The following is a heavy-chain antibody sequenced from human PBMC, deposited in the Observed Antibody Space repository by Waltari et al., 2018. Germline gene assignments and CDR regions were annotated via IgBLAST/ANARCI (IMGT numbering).Heavy chain of an antibody. J-gene: IGHJ6*02. CDR1: GSTFSDYA. D-gene: IGHD2-2*01. Sequence: EVQLLESGGTLVQPGGSLRLSCEPSGSTFSDYAMRWVRQAPGKGLEWVAAISGSGGSTFYADSVKGRFTISRDKSKNTLFLKMTNLRAQDTAIYFCARDRTPAPYHYYSYSGLDIWGQGTTVTVSS. V-gene: IGHV3-23*01. CDR3: ARDRTPAPYHYYSYSGLDI. CDR2: ISGSGGST.